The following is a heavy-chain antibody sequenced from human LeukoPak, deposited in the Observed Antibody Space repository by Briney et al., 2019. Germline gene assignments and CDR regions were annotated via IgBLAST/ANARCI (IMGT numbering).Heavy chain of an antibody. CDR2: IYYSGST. D-gene: IGHD3-10*01. J-gene: IGHJ4*02. CDR1: GGSISSYY. V-gene: IGHV4-59*08. CDR3: ARHRITLEYYYGSGTHPWYFDY. Sequence: SETLSLTCTVSGGSISSYYWSWIRQPPGKGLEWIGYIYYSGSTNYNPSLKSRVTISVDTSKNQFSLKLSSVTAADTAVYYCARHRITLEYYYGSGTHPWYFDYWGQGTLVTVSS.